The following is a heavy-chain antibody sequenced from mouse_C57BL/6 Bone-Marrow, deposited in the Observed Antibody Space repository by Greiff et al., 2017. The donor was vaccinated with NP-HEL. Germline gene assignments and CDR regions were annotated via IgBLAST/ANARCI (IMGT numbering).Heavy chain of an antibody. D-gene: IGHD6-1*01. CDR2: ISSGSSTI. CDR1: GFTFSDYG. Sequence: EVKLMESGGGLVKPGGSLKLSCAASGFTFSDYGMHWVRQAPEKGLEWVAYISSGSSTIYYADTVKGRFTISRDNAKNTLFLQMTSLRSEDTAMYYCARACDKRDRYAMDYWGQGTSVTVSS. J-gene: IGHJ4*01. V-gene: IGHV5-17*01. CDR3: ARACDKRDRYAMDY.